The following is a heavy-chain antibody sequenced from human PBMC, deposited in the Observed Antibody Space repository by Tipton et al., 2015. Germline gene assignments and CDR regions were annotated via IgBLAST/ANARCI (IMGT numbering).Heavy chain of an antibody. J-gene: IGHJ4*02. D-gene: IGHD3-22*01. V-gene: IGHV4-34*01. CDR3: AREGWNSDSSGYDY. Sequence: TLSLTCAVYGGSFSGYYWSWIRQSPGKGLEWIGEINHAGSTNYTPSRKSRVTISVDTSKNQFSLQLSSVTAADTAVYYCAREGWNSDSSGYDYWGQGTLVTVSS. CDR2: INHAGST. CDR1: GGSFSGYY.